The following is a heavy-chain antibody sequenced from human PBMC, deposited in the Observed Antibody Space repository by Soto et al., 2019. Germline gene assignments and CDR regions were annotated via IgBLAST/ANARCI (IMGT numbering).Heavy chain of an antibody. CDR2: IYWDDDK. CDR1: GFSLSTSEVG. CDR3: AHRFDWYYFNY. J-gene: IGHJ4*02. Sequence: SGPTLVNPTQTLTLTCTFSGFSLSTSEVGVGWFRQPPGKALEWLALIYWDDDKRYSPSLKSRLTITKDTSKNRVVLTMTNVDPVDTATYFCAHRFDWYYFNYWGQGTLVTSPQ. V-gene: IGHV2-5*02. D-gene: IGHD3-9*01.